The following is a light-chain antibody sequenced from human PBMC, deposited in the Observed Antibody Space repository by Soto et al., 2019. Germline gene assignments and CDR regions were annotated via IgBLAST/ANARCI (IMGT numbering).Light chain of an antibody. V-gene: IGKV3-20*01. CDR1: QSASNTY. CDR3: QQYGSSGT. Sequence: EIVLTQSPGTLSLSPGESATLSCTASQSASNTYLAWYQQKPGQAPRLLIYGASXRATGIPDRFSGSGSGTDFTLTISRLEPEDFAVYYCQQYGSSGTFGQGTKVDIK. J-gene: IGKJ1*01. CDR2: GAS.